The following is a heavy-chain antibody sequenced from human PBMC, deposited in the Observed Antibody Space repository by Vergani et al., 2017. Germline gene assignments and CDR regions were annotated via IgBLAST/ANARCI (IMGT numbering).Heavy chain of an antibody. Sequence: EVQLVESGGGLVKRGGSLRLSCAASGFTLSSYSMHWVRQAPGKGLGWVSSISSSSSYSHYSDSLKGRFTSSRDNAKSPLYLQMNSLGVEDTGVYYCARDRYYLGSGSYPSIDYYGLDVWVQGTAVTVSS. CDR3: ARDRYYLGSGSYPSIDYYGLDV. J-gene: IGHJ6*02. V-gene: IGHV3-21*01. D-gene: IGHD3-10*01. CDR1: GFTLSSYS. CDR2: ISSSSSYS.